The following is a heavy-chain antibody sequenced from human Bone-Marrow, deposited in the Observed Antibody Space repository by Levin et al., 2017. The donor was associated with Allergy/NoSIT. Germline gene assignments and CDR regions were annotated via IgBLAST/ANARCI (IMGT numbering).Heavy chain of an antibody. CDR2: ISHSGNT. J-gene: IGHJ6*04. Sequence: PSETLSLSCAAYGASFSGYYWAWIRQPPGHGLEWIGEISHSGNTFYNPSLKSRVTVSVDTSKRQFSLDLRSVTATDTAVYYCARRGYSAYMDVWGKGTTVTVSS. CDR1: GASFSGYY. CDR3: ARRGYSAYMDV. V-gene: IGHV4-34*01. D-gene: IGHD5-12*01.